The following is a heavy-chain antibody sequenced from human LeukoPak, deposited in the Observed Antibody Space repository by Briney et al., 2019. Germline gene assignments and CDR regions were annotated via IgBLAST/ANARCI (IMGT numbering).Heavy chain of an antibody. Sequence: GGSLRLSCAASGFTFDDYTMHWVRQAPGKGLEWASLISWDGGSTYYADSVKGRFTISRDNAKNSLYLQMNSLRAEDTAVYYCARMYRDDSSGYPTWGQGTLVTVSS. J-gene: IGHJ5*02. V-gene: IGHV3-43*01. CDR2: ISWDGGST. D-gene: IGHD3-22*01. CDR3: ARMYRDDSSGYPT. CDR1: GFTFDDYT.